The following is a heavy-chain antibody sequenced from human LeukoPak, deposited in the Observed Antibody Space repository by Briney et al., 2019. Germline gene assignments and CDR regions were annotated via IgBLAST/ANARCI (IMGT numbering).Heavy chain of an antibody. CDR3: ARAFWGSYFDY. V-gene: IGHV4-39*07. D-gene: IGHD2/OR15-2a*01. J-gene: IGHJ4*02. CDR2: IYYSGST. CDR1: GGSISSSSYY. Sequence: SETLSLTCTVSGGSISSSSYYWGWIRQPPGKGLEWIGSIYYSGSTYYNPSHKSRVTISVDTSKNQFSLKLSSVTAADTAVYYCARAFWGSYFDYWGQGALVTVSS.